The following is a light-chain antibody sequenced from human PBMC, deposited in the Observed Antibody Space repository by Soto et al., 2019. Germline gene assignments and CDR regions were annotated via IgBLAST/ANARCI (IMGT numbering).Light chain of an antibody. V-gene: IGKV3-15*01. Sequence: EIVMTQSPATLSVSPGERATLSCRASQSVSSNLAWYQQKPGQAPRLLIYAASSRATGVPGRFSGSGSGTEFTLTISSLQSEDFALYYCQQYDVWPPWTFGQGNKVDLK. J-gene: IGKJ1*01. CDR2: AAS. CDR1: QSVSSN. CDR3: QQYDVWPPWT.